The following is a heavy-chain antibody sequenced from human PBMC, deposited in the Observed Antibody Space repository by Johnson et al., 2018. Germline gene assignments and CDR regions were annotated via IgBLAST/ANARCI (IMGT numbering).Heavy chain of an antibody. V-gene: IGHV1-8*01. CDR1: GYTFTSYD. CDR3: KKVSDYDFWSDTEPFQH. CDR2: MNPNSANT. D-gene: IGHD3-3*01. J-gene: IGHJ1*01. Sequence: QVQLVQSGAEVKKPGASVKVSCKASGYTFTSYDIYWVRQATGQGLEWMGWMNPNSANTGYAQKFQGRVTMTRNTPISTAYMELSSLRSEDTAVDYCKKVSDYDFWSDTEPFQHWGQGTLVTVSS.